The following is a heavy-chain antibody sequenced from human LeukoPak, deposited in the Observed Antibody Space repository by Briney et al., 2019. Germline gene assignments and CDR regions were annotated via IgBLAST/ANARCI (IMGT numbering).Heavy chain of an antibody. CDR1: GFTFSSYS. V-gene: IGHV3-21*01. J-gene: IGHJ4*02. Sequence: AGGSLRLSCAASGFTFSSYSMNWVRQAPGKGLEWVSSISSSSSYIYYADSVKGRFTISRDNAKNSLYLQMNSLRAEDTAVYYCARDSYIPAADVRYFDYWGQGTLVTVSS. CDR3: ARDSYIPAADVRYFDY. CDR2: ISSSSSYI. D-gene: IGHD2-2*01.